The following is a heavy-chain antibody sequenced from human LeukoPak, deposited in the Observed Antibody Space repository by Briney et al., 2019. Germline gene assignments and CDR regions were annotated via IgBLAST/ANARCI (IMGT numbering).Heavy chain of an antibody. D-gene: IGHD2-21*02. CDR3: ARDDYYFDY. J-gene: IGHJ4*02. CDR2: IYSGGST. CDR1: GFTFSSYA. Sequence: GGSLRLSCAASGFTFSSYAMSWVRQAPGKGLEWVSVIYSGGSTYYADSVKGRFAISRDNSKNTLYLQMNSLRAEDTAVYYCARDDYYFDYWGQGTLVTVSS. V-gene: IGHV3-66*01.